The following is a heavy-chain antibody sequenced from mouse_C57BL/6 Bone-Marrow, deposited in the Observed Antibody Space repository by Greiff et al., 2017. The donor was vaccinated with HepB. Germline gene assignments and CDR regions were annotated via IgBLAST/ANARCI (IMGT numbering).Heavy chain of an antibody. CDR2: IYPGSGNT. D-gene: IGHD2-3*01. J-gene: IGHJ2*01. Sequence: VKLMESGAELVRPGASVKLSCKASGYTFTDYYINWVKQRPGQGLEWIARIYPGSGNTYYNEKFKGKATLTAEKSSSTAYMQLSSLTSEDSAVYFCASSIYDGYYGDYWGQGTTLTVSS. CDR3: ASSIYDGYYGDY. CDR1: GYTFTDYY. V-gene: IGHV1-76*01.